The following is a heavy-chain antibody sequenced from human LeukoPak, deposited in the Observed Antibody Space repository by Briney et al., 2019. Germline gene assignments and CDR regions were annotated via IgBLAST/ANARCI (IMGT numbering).Heavy chain of an antibody. CDR1: GYTFTSYG. D-gene: IGHD2-15*01. CDR3: ARDRGGIVVVVAVYDAFDI. J-gene: IGHJ3*02. CDR2: ISAYNGNT. Sequence: ASVKVSCKASGYTFTSYGISWVRQAPGQGLEWMGWISAYNGNTNYAQKLQGRVTMTTDTSTSTAYMELRSLRSDDTAVYYCARDRGGIVVVVAVYDAFDIWGQGTMATVSS. V-gene: IGHV1-18*04.